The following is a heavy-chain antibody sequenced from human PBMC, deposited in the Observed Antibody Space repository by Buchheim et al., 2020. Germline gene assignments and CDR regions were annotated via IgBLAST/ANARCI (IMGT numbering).Heavy chain of an antibody. Sequence: QVQLVESGGGGVQPGRSLSLSCAVTGFSFSLYDMHWVRQAPGKGLEWVATISYEGKHKYADSVKDRFTVSRENSKNRLSLQMSSLSFEDTAIYYCARDRRIYYFGSSAFDYWGQGTL. CDR1: GFSFSLYD. V-gene: IGHV3-30*03. J-gene: IGHJ4*02. CDR2: ISYEGKHK. CDR3: ARDRRIYYFGSSAFDY. D-gene: IGHD3-22*01.